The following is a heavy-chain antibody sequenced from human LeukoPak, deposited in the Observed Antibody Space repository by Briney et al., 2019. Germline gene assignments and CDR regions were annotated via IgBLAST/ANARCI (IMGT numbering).Heavy chain of an antibody. CDR2: ISAYNGDT. J-gene: IGHJ5*02. Sequence: ASVTVSCKTSGYTFTSFGVTWVRQAPGQGLEWMGWISAYNGDTGSDEKFQDRVTLTTDTSTSTAYLELTTLTSDDTAVYYCARLGVIPAPDHWGQGTLVTVSS. V-gene: IGHV1-18*01. CDR3: ARLGVIPAPDH. CDR1: GYTFTSFG. D-gene: IGHD2-2*01.